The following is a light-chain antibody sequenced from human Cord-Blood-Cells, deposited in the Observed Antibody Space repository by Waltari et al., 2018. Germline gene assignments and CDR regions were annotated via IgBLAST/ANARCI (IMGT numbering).Light chain of an antibody. CDR3: QQSYSTPIT. CDR1: QSISSY. V-gene: IGKV1-39*01. J-gene: IGKJ5*01. Sequence: DIQMTQSPSSLSASVGDRVTITCRASQSISSYLNWYQQKPGKAPKLLFYAASSLQSGVPSRFSGSGSETDFTLTISSLQPGDFATYYCQQSYSTPITFGQGTRLEIK. CDR2: AAS.